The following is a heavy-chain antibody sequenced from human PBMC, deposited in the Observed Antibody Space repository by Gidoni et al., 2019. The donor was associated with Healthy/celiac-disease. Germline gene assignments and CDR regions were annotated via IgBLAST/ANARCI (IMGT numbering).Heavy chain of an antibody. J-gene: IGHJ4*02. CDR1: GGSFSGYN. CDR2: INHSGST. CDR3: ARRPHYYDSSGYYYFGLWIDY. Sequence: QVQLQQWGAGLLKPSETLSLTCAVYGGSFSGYNWSWIRQPPGKGLEWIGEINHSGSTNYNPSLKSRVTISVDTSKNQFSLKLSSVTAAYTAVYYCARRPHYYDSSGYYYFGLWIDYWGQGTLVTVSS. D-gene: IGHD3-22*01. V-gene: IGHV4-34*01.